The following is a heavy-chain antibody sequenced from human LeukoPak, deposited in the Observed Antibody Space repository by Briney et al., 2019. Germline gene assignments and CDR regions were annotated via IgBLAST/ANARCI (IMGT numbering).Heavy chain of an antibody. CDR1: GYTFTSYG. V-gene: IGHV1-18*01. CDR3: ARSGGNFWSGYLDV. Sequence: ASVKVSCKASGYTFTSYGTSWVRQAPGQGLEWMGWISAYNGNTNYAQKLQGRVTMTTDTSTSTAYMELRSLRSDDTAVYYCARSGGNFWSGYLDVWGKGTTVTVSS. CDR2: ISAYNGNT. D-gene: IGHD3-3*01. J-gene: IGHJ6*04.